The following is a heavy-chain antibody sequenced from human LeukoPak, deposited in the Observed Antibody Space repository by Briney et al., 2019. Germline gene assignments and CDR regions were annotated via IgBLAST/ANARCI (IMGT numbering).Heavy chain of an antibody. D-gene: IGHD2-15*01. CDR3: ARDNQYCSGGSCPYYFDY. V-gene: IGHV4-34*01. CDR2: VNHSGST. Sequence: SETLSLTCAVYGGSFSGYYWSWIRQPPGKGLEWIGEVNHSGSTNYNPSLKSRVTISVDTSKNQFSLKLRSVTAADTAVYYCARDNQYCSGGSCPYYFDYWGQGTLVTVSS. J-gene: IGHJ4*02. CDR1: GGSFSGYY.